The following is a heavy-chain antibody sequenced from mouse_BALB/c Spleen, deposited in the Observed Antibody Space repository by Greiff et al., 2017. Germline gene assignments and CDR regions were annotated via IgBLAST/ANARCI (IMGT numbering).Heavy chain of an antibody. Sequence: EVKLVESGGGLVKPGGSLKLSCAASGFTFSDYFMYWVRQTPEKSLEWVATISDGGSYIYYPDSVKGRFPISRDNAKNNLCLQMSSLKSEDTAMYYCAREGTTVLDYWGQGTTLTVSS. CDR3: AREGTTVLDY. V-gene: IGHV5-4*02. CDR2: ISDGGSYI. D-gene: IGHD1-1*01. J-gene: IGHJ2*01. CDR1: GFTFSDYF.